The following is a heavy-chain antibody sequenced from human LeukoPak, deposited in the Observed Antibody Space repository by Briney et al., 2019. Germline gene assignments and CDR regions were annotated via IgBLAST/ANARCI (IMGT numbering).Heavy chain of an antibody. CDR2: IGSSSSTM. J-gene: IGHJ6*03. CDR3: ARDRGDFVVPAAIQAAGRYYYYMDV. V-gene: IGHV3-48*04. CDR1: GFTFSSYT. D-gene: IGHD2-2*02. Sequence: PGGSLRLSCAASGFTFSSYTMNWVRQAPGKGLEWVSYIGSSSSTMYYADSVKGRFTISRDNAKNSLYLQMNSLRAEDTAVYYCARDRGDFVVPAAIQAAGRYYYYMDVWGKGTTVTVSS.